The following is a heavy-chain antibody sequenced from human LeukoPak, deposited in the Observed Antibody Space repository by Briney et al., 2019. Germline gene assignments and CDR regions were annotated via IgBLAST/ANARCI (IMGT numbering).Heavy chain of an antibody. V-gene: IGHV3-48*01. J-gene: IGHJ4*02. Sequence: GGSLRLSCAASGFTFSSYSMNWVRQAPGKGLEWASYISSSSSTIYYVDSVKGRFTISRDNAKNSLYLQMNSLRAEDTAVYYCARGSRGYCSSTSCYGSDYWGQGTLVTVSS. CDR3: ARGSRGYCSSTSCYGSDY. CDR2: ISSSSSTI. CDR1: GFTFSSYS. D-gene: IGHD2-2*01.